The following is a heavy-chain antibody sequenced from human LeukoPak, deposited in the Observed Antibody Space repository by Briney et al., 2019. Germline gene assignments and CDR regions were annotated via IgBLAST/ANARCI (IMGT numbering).Heavy chain of an antibody. CDR2: IYHSGST. V-gene: IGHV4-38-2*02. D-gene: IGHD3-22*01. J-gene: IGHJ4*02. CDR1: GNSISSGYY. CDR3: ARERGSGYYYDSSGYYYVFDY. Sequence: PSETLSLTCAVSGNSISSGYYWGWIRQPPGKGLEWIGTIYHSGSTSYNPSLKSRVTISVDTSKNQFSLKLSSVTAADTAVYYCARERGSGYYYDSSGYYYVFDYWGQGTLVTVSS.